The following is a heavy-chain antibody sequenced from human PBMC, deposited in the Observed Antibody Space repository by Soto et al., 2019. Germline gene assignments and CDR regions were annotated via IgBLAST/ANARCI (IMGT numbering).Heavy chain of an antibody. CDR3: AGGASRWYPYFFDS. CDR2: IIPYYNTL. Sequence: GASVKVSCKASEGTFNSYAIAWVRQAPGQGLEWMGGIIPYYNTLNYAQKFQDRVTITADDSTNTVYMELSSLRSDDTAVYFCAGGASRWYPYFFDSGAQGTLVTVPS. CDR1: EGTFNSYA. V-gene: IGHV1-69*13. D-gene: IGHD6-13*01. J-gene: IGHJ4*02.